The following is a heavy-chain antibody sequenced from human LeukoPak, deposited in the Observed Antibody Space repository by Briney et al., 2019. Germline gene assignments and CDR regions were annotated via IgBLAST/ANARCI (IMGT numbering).Heavy chain of an antibody. CDR2: ISSSGGRT. D-gene: IGHD6-6*01. CDR1: GFTFSSYG. V-gene: IGHV3-23*01. CDR3: AKGLAARHWFDP. J-gene: IGHJ5*02. Sequence: GGSLRLSCAASGFTFSSYGMSWVRQAPGKGLEWVSAISSSGGRTDDADSVKGRFTISRDNSKNTLYLQMNSLRAEDTAVYYCAKGLAARHWFDPWGQGTLVTVSS.